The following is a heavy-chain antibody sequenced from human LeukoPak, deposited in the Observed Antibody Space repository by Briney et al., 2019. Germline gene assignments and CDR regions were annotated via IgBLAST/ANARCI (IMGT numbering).Heavy chain of an antibody. D-gene: IGHD5-24*01. CDR1: GGSISSYY. CDR3: ARGFDGPNAFDI. Sequence: SETLSLTCTVSGGSISSYYWSWIRQPPGKGLEWIGYIYYSGSTNYNPSLKSRVTISLDTSKNQFSLKLSSMTAADTAVYYCARGFDGPNAFDIWGQGTMVTVSS. J-gene: IGHJ3*02. V-gene: IGHV4-59*01. CDR2: IYYSGST.